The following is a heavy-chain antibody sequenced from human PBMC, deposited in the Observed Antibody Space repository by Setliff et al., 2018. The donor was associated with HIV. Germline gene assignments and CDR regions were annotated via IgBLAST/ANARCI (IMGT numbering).Heavy chain of an antibody. V-gene: IGHV5-51*01. D-gene: IGHD2-21*02. CDR3: ATSDYGGDSGHFQH. CDR2: FYPGDFDT. J-gene: IGHJ1*01. CDR1: GDSFTSHW. Sequence: PGESLKISCQISGDSFTSHWIAWVRQRPGKALEWMGIFYPGDFDTRYSPSFQGQVTMSADKSISTAYLRWSSLKASDTAMYYCATSDYGGDSGHFQHWGQGTLVTVSS.